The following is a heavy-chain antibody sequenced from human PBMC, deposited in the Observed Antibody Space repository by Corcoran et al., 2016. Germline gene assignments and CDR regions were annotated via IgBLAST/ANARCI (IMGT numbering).Heavy chain of an antibody. D-gene: IGHD3-10*01. CDR1: GFTFSNYL. J-gene: IGHJ4*01. Sequence: EVHLVESGGGLVQPGRSLRLSCAASGFTFSNYLMSWVRQAPGKGLEWLANINQDGSETYYVESVKGRFTISRDNAKNLMYLQMIRLRAEDTAVYYCTRDEGFVINYRFDYWGHGTLVTVSS. CDR2: INQDGSET. CDR3: TRDEGFVINYRFDY. V-gene: IGHV3-7*01.